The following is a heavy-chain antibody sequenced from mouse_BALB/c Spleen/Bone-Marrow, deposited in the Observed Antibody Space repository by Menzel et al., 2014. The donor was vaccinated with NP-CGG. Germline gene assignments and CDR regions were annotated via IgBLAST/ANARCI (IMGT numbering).Heavy chain of an antibody. CDR2: IYPGGGHI. CDR1: GYAFTNYW. D-gene: IGHD2-3*01. V-gene: IGHV1-63*01. Sequence: VNLVESGAELVRPGTSVKISCKASGYAFTNYWLGWVKQRPGHGLEWIGNIYPGGGHIYYNEKFKGKATLTADKSSSTAYMQLSSLTSEDSAVYFCARRDYDGYPYALDYWGQGTSVTVSS. J-gene: IGHJ4*01. CDR3: ARRDYDGYPYALDY.